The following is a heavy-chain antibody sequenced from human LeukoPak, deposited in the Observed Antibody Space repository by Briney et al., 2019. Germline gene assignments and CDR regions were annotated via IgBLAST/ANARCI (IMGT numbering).Heavy chain of an antibody. CDR3: ARGYPLSTTAAGTYFQH. V-gene: IGHV1-2*02. D-gene: IGHD6-13*01. CDR1: GYTFSGYY. CDR2: INPNSGGT. J-gene: IGHJ1*01. Sequence: GASVKPSCKSSGYTFSGYYMHWVRQSPGQGLEWMGWINPNSGGTNYAQKFQGRVTVTRDTSISTAYMELSRLRSDDTAVYYCARGYPLSTTAAGTYFQHWGQATLNTVSS.